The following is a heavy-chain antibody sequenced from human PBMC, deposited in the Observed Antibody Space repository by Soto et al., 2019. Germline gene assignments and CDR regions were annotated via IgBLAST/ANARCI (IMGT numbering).Heavy chain of an antibody. CDR2: TYYRSKWYN. Sequence: QSQTLSLPCAISGDSVSSNSAAWNWIRQSPSRGLEWLGRTYYRSKWYNDYAVSVKSRITINPDTSKNQFSLQLNSVTPEDTAVYYCARDVAIYAGGYYYYGMDVWGQGTTVTVSS. V-gene: IGHV6-1*01. CDR1: GDSVSSNSAA. D-gene: IGHD5-12*01. CDR3: ARDVAIYAGGYYYYGMDV. J-gene: IGHJ6*02.